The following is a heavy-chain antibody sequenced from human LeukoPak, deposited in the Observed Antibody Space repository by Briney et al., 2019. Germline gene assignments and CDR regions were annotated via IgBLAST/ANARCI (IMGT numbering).Heavy chain of an antibody. J-gene: IGHJ4*02. D-gene: IGHD1-1*01. CDR2: ICTSGNT. CDR3: ARSGTVYFDY. CDR1: GGSISSSSYY. Sequence: SETLSLTSTVSGGSISSSSYYRSWIRQPAGKGLEWIGRICTSGNTNYNPSLKSRVTMSVDTSKNQYSLKLSSVAAADSAVYYCARSGTVYFDYWGQGTLVTVSS. V-gene: IGHV4-61*02.